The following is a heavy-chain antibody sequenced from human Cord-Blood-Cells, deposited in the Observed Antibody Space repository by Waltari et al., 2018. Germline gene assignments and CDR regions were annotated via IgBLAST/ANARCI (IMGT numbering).Heavy chain of an antibody. CDR1: GFTFSSYD. D-gene: IGHD6-19*01. Sequence: EVQLVESGGGLVQPGGSLGLSCAASGFTFSSYDLHWVRQATGKGLEWVSAIGTAGDTYYPGSVKGRFTISRENAKNSLYLQMNSLRAGDTAVYYCAREDPVAGTFDYWGQGTLVTVSS. J-gene: IGHJ4*02. V-gene: IGHV3-13*01. CDR3: AREDPVAGTFDY. CDR2: IGTAGDT.